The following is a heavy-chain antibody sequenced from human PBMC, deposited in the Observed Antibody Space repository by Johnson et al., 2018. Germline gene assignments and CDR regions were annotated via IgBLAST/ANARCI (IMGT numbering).Heavy chain of an antibody. Sequence: QVQLVESGGGVVQPGRSLRLSCAASGFTFSSSGMHWVRQAPGKGLEWVAVISYDGSNKYYAESVKGRFIISRDNSKNTLYLQMNSLRAEDTAVYYCAKAQGPSGDYVFDYWGQGTLVTVSS. D-gene: IGHD4-17*01. V-gene: IGHV3-30*18. J-gene: IGHJ4*02. CDR3: AKAQGPSGDYVFDY. CDR2: ISYDGSNK. CDR1: GFTFSSSG.